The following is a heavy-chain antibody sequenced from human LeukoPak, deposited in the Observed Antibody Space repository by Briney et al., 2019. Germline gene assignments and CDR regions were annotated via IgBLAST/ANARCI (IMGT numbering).Heavy chain of an antibody. Sequence: PGGSLRLSCAASGFTFSNYWMHWVRQAPGKGLVWVSRINSDGSSTSYAYSVKGRFTISRDNAKNTLYLQVNSLRAEDTAVYYCARSPGSIYPPDYWGQGTLVTVSS. D-gene: IGHD3-10*01. CDR3: ARSPGSIYPPDY. V-gene: IGHV3-74*01. J-gene: IGHJ4*02. CDR1: GFTFSNYW. CDR2: INSDGSST.